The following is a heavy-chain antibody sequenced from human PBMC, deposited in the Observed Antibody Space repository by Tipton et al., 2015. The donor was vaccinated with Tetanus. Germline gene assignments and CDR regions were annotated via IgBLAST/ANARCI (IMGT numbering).Heavy chain of an antibody. J-gene: IGHJ4*02. CDR2: IGSDKYT. V-gene: IGHV3-21*05. D-gene: IGHD3-16*01. CDR3: LRGDNRDY. CDR1: GFTFSDYS. Sequence: SLRLSCVGSGFTFSDYSINWVRQAPGRGLEWVTFIGSDKYTYYLDSVKDRLTISRDNAKNSVYLQMNSLRAEDGAVYYCLRGDNRDYWGQGTPVTVSS.